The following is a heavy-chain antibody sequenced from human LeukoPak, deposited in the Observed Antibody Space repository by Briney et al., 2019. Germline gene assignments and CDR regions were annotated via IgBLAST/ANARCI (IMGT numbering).Heavy chain of an antibody. CDR3: ARDLRIRPRKYDSSSHPFDY. CDR2: TCGSGAAT. Sequence: GGSLRLSCAASGFTFNTYGMNWVRQAPGKGLEWVSGTCGSGAATYYADSVKGRFTISRDNSKNILYLQMNSLRAEDTAIYYCARDLRIRPRKYDSSSHPFDYWGQGTLVTVSS. CDR1: GFTFNTYG. V-gene: IGHV3-23*01. J-gene: IGHJ4*02. D-gene: IGHD3-22*01.